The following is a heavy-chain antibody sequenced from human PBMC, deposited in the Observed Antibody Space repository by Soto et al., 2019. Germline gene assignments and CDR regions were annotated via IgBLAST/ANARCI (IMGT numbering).Heavy chain of an antibody. Sequence: GGSLRLSCAASAFTFNNYAMSWVRQAPGKGLEWVSGIGGSGRTTYYAGSVKGRFTISRDNSNNTLFLQMNSLRAEDTAVYYCAKSRYSDSSGDFYDYWGQGTLVTVSS. D-gene: IGHD3-22*01. V-gene: IGHV3-23*01. CDR3: AKSRYSDSSGDFYDY. J-gene: IGHJ4*02. CDR1: AFTFNNYA. CDR2: IGGSGRTT.